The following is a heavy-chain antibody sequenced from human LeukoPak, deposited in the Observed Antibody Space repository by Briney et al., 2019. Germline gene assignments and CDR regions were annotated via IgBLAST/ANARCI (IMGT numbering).Heavy chain of an antibody. Sequence: SETLSLTCTVSCGSISSYYWSWIRQPPGKGPEWIGYIYYSRSTNYNPSLKSRVTISVDTSKNQFSLKLSSATAATTAVNYCARAGMWLRFHWFDAGGQGTLVTVSS. D-gene: IGHD5-12*01. CDR1: CGSISSYY. CDR2: IYYSRST. J-gene: IGHJ5*02. CDR3: ARAGMWLRFHWFDA. V-gene: IGHV4-59*01.